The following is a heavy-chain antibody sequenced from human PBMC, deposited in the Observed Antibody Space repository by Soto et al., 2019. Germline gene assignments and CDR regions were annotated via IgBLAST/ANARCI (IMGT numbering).Heavy chain of an antibody. CDR3: ARGLYSSSSSGMDV. D-gene: IGHD6-6*01. CDR1: GCSISSGGYY. CDR2: IYYSGST. V-gene: IGHV4-31*03. J-gene: IGHJ6*02. Sequence: TLSLTCTVSGCSISSGGYYWSWIRQHPGKGLEWIGYIYYSGSTYYNPSLKSRVTISVDTSKNQFSLKLSSVTAADTAVYYCARGLYSSSSSGMDVCGQGTTVTVSS.